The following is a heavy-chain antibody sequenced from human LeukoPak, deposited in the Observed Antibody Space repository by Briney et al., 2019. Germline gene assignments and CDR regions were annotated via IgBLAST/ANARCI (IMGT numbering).Heavy chain of an antibody. J-gene: IGHJ4*02. CDR1: GYTFSTYA. D-gene: IGHD2-15*01. V-gene: IGHV1-18*01. Sequence: GASVTVSCKASGYTFSTYAISWVRQAPGQGLEWMGWISGYNGNTDYAQKLQGRVTMTTDTSTSTAYMDLRSLRSDDTAVYYCARHYCSGAHCSYYFDYWGQGTLVTVSS. CDR2: ISGYNGNT. CDR3: ARHYCSGAHCSYYFDY.